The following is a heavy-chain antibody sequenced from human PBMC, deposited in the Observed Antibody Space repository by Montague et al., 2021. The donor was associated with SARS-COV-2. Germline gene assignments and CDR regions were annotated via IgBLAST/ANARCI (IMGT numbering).Heavy chain of an antibody. D-gene: IGHD1-20*01. Sequence: SETLSLTCTVSGDSIRESHWSWIRQPPGKGLEWIGYIDNSGSTNYNPALESRVTLTVSASNNQFYLTLRSVTAADTAVYYCARLTGSRVYYYHYGLDVWGQGTTVTVSS. CDR2: IDNSGST. J-gene: IGHJ6*02. CDR1: GDSIRESH. V-gene: IGHV4-4*09. CDR3: ARLTGSRVYYYHYGLDV.